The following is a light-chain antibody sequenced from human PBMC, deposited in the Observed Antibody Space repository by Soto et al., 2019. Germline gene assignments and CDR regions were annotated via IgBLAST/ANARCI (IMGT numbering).Light chain of an antibody. J-gene: IGKJ2*01. Sequence: DIQMTQSPSSMSASVGDRVTITCHASHDITHYFNWYQHKPRKAPKLVIYDASNLEIGVPSRFGGSRSVTDCTFTIYCLQPEDIATDWCQQYDTLPFTFGPGTKLEIK. CDR2: DAS. V-gene: IGKV1-33*01. CDR3: QQYDTLPFT. CDR1: HDITHY.